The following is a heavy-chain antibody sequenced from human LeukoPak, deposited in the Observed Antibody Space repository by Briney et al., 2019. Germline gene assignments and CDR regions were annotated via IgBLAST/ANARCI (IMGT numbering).Heavy chain of an antibody. CDR3: ARVITDQYDAFDI. D-gene: IGHD1-14*01. CDR1: GGSISSYY. V-gene: IGHV4-59*01. Sequence: PFETLSLTCTVSGGSISSYYWSWIRQPPGKGLEWIGYIYYSGSTNYNPSLKNRVTISLDTSKNQFSLKLSSVTAADTAVYYCARVITDQYDAFDIWGQGTILSVPS. J-gene: IGHJ3*02. CDR2: IYYSGST.